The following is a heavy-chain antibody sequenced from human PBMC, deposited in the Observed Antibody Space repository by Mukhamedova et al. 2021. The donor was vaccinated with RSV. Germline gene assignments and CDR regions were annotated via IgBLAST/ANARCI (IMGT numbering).Heavy chain of an antibody. CDR3: ARADWVAGTRSGYYFDY. Sequence: GKGLEWMGRIDPSDSYTNYSPSFQGHVTISADKSISTAYLQWSSLKASDTAMYYCARADWVAGTRSGYYFDYWGQGTLVTVSS. CDR2: IDPSDSYT. D-gene: IGHD1/OR15-1a*01. J-gene: IGHJ4*02. V-gene: IGHV5-10-1*01.